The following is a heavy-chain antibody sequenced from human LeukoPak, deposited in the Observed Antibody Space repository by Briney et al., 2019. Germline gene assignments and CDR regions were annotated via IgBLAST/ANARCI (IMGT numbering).Heavy chain of an antibody. Sequence: ASVKVSCKASGYPFTRYGISWVRQAPGQGLEWMGWINPDNGNTKYAQKFQGRVTMTTDTSTSTAHMELRSLRSDDTAVYYCATYYSSTTSCYPYFFDYWGQGTLVTVSS. V-gene: IGHV1-18*01. CDR1: GYPFTRYG. CDR3: ATYYSSTTSCYPYFFDY. CDR2: INPDNGNT. D-gene: IGHD2-2*01. J-gene: IGHJ4*02.